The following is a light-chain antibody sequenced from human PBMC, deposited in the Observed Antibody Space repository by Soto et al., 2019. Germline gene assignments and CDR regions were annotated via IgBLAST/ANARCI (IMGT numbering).Light chain of an antibody. CDR1: QSLLHSNGYNY. CDR2: LGS. J-gene: IGKJ1*01. V-gene: IGKV2-28*01. Sequence: DIVMTQSPLSLPVTPGEPASISCRSSQSLLHSNGYNYLDWYLQKPGQSPQLLIYLGSNRASGVPDRLSGSGSGTDFTLKINRVEAEDVGVYYCMQPLQTPRTFGQGTKVEIK. CDR3: MQPLQTPRT.